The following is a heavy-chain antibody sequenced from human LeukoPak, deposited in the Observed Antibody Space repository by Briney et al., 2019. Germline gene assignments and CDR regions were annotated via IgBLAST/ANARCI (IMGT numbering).Heavy chain of an antibody. Sequence: ASVKVSCKASGYTFTSYGISWVRQAPGQGLEWMGWISAYNGNTNYAQKLQGRVTMNTDTSTSTAYMELRSLRSDDTAVYYCARAPPVYCSGGSCYGDYWGQGTLVTVSS. CDR1: GYTFTSYG. D-gene: IGHD2-15*01. CDR3: ARAPPVYCSGGSCYGDY. V-gene: IGHV1-18*01. J-gene: IGHJ4*02. CDR2: ISAYNGNT.